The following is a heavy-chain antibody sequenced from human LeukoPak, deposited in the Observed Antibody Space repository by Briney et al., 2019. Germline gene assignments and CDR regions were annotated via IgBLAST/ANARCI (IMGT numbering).Heavy chain of an antibody. CDR1: GFTFSSHA. D-gene: IGHD6-13*01. J-gene: IGHJ4*02. CDR2: ISYDGSDK. Sequence: PGGSLRLSCAASGFTFSSHAMHWVRQAPGKGLEWVALISYDGSDKYYADSVKGRFTISRDNSKNTLYVQMNSLRAEDTAVYYCARGSYSSSWKTFDYWGQGTLVTVSS. V-gene: IGHV3-30*04. CDR3: ARGSYSSSWKTFDY.